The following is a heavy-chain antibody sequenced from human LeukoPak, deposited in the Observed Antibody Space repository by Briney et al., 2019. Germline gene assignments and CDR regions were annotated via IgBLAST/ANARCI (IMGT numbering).Heavy chain of an antibody. V-gene: IGHV3-23*01. D-gene: IGHD3-3*01. CDR3: ARGLTYYDFWSGYCLDY. CDR1: GFTFSSYA. J-gene: IGHJ4*02. Sequence: GGSLRLSCAASGFTFSSYAMSWVRQAPGKGLEWVSTISGGAGSTYYADSVKGRFTISRDNAKNSLYLQMNSLRAEDTAVYYCARGLTYYDFWSGYCLDYWGQGTLVTVSS. CDR2: ISGGAGST.